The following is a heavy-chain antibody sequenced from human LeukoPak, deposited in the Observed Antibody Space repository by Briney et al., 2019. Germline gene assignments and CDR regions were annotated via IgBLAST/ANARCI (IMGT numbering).Heavy chain of an antibody. J-gene: IGHJ4*02. D-gene: IGHD3-3*01. V-gene: IGHV1-46*01. Sequence: LVEPSCKPFGHTFTSYYMHWVRRAPGQGLEWLGIFNLCGSRKGYAQKLKGRVTMTPYPSTTTAYLELSRLRSDDTAVYFYARDLTIFGVVITHFDYWGKGTLVTVSS. CDR3: ARDLTIFGVVITHFDY. CDR2: FNLCGSRK. CDR1: GHTFTSYY.